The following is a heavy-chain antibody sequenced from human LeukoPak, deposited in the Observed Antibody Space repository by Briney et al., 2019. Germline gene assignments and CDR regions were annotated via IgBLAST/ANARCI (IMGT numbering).Heavy chain of an antibody. CDR1: GFTFNSYA. V-gene: IGHV3-30*04. CDR2: ISYDGSKT. D-gene: IGHD1-26*01. J-gene: IGHJ2*01. CDR3: ARSPYLGAGYFDL. Sequence: PGGSLRLSCAAAGFTFNSYAMHWVRQAPGKGLERVALISYDGSKTYFADSVKGRFTISRDNSMKTLDLEMNSLSAEDTAIYYCARSPYLGAGYFDLWGRGTLVTVSS.